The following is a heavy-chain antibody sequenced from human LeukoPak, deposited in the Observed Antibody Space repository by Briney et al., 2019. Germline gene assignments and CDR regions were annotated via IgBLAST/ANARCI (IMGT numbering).Heavy chain of an antibody. Sequence: SQTLSLTCTVSGGSISSGDYYWGWIRQPPGEGLEWIGSIYYSGSTYYNPSLKSRVTISVDTSKNQFSLKLSSVTAADTAVYYCARLTMVRGLKYWGQGTLVTVSS. CDR3: ARLTMVRGLKY. J-gene: IGHJ4*02. D-gene: IGHD3-10*01. CDR2: IYYSGST. CDR1: GGSISSGDYY. V-gene: IGHV4-39*01.